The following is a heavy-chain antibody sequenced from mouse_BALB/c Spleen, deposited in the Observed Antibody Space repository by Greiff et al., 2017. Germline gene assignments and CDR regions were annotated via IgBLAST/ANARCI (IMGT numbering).Heavy chain of an antibody. CDR1: GYTFTEYT. V-gene: IGHV1-62-2*01. D-gene: IGHD1-1*01. CDR3: ARNGTVVATKEWYFDV. CDR2: FYPGGGSI. J-gene: IGHJ1*01. Sequence: QVQLQQSGAELVKPGASVKLSCKASGYTFTEYTIPWVKQSSGQGLEWIGWFYPGGGSIKYNEKFKDKATLTAEKSSSTVYMELSRLTAEDSAVYLCARNGTVVATKEWYFDVWGAGTTVTVSS.